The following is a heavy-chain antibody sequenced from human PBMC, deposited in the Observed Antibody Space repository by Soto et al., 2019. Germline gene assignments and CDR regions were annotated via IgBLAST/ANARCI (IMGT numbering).Heavy chain of an antibody. D-gene: IGHD6-19*01. CDR3: ATDPGIAVAGTSYYYYGMDV. Sequence: ASMKVSCKVSGYTLTELSMHWVRQAPGKGLEWMGGFDPEDGETIYAQKFQGRVTMTEDTSTDTAYMELSSLRSEDTAVYYCATDPGIAVAGTSYYYYGMDVWGQGTTVTVSS. J-gene: IGHJ6*02. CDR2: FDPEDGET. CDR1: GYTLTELS. V-gene: IGHV1-24*01.